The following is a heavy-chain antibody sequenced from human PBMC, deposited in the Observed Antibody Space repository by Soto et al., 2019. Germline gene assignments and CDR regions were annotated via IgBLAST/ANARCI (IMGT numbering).Heavy chain of an antibody. J-gene: IGHJ5*02. D-gene: IGHD2-2*01. Sequence: QVQLVQSGAEVKKPGASVKVSCKASGYTFTSYDINWVRQATGQGLEWMGWMNPNSGNTGYAQKFQGRVTMTRNTSISTAYMELSSLRSEDTAVYYCARSHRYCIGTSCQESWFDPWGQGTLVTVSS. V-gene: IGHV1-8*01. CDR2: MNPNSGNT. CDR1: GYTFTSYD. CDR3: ARSHRYCIGTSCQESWFDP.